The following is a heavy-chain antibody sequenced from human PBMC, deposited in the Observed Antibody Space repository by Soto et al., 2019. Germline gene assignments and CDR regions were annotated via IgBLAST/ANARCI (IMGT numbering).Heavy chain of an antibody. D-gene: IGHD3-10*01. CDR2: IYWNDDK. Sequence: QITLKESGPTLVKPTQTLTLTCTFSGFSLSTSGVGVGWIRQPPGKALEWLALIYWNDDKRYSPSLKSRLTITKDTSKNQVVLTMTNMDPVDTATYYCVHALWFGELLSYYFDYWGQGTLVTVSS. CDR1: GFSLSTSGVG. J-gene: IGHJ4*02. CDR3: VHALWFGELLSYYFDY. V-gene: IGHV2-5*01.